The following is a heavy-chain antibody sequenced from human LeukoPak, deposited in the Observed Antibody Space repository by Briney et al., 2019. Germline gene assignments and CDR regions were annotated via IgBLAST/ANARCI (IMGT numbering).Heavy chain of an antibody. CDR3: ARALWFGDLSDY. Sequence: ASVKVSCKASGYTFTGYYMHWVRQAPGQGLEWMGWINPNNGGTNYAQKFQGRVTMTRDTSISTAYMELSRLRSDDTAVYYCARALWFGDLSDYWGQGTLVTVSS. CDR1: GYTFTGYY. D-gene: IGHD3-10*01. J-gene: IGHJ4*02. V-gene: IGHV1-2*02. CDR2: INPNNGGT.